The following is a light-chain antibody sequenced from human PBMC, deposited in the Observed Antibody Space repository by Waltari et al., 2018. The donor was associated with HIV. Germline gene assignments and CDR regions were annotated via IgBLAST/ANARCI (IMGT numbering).Light chain of an antibody. CDR1: SSNIGNYN. V-gene: IGLV1-47*01. Sequence: QSVLTQPPSASGTPGQTVTIPCSVGSSNIGNYNVHWSQHPPGLTPKLLIYKNYVRPSGVPDRFAGSKSGTSASLAISGLRSEDEADYYCVGWDSSLSAYVFGAGTKVTVL. CDR3: VGWDSSLSAYV. J-gene: IGLJ1*01. CDR2: KNY.